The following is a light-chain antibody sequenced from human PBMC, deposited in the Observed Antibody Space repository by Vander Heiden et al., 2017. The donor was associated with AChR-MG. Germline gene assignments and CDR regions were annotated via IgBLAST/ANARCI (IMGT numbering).Light chain of an antibody. V-gene: IGKV1-39*01. J-gene: IGKJ3*01. CDR2: AAS. Sequence: DIQMTQSPSSLSASVGDRVTIPCQASQSISSYLNWYQQKPGKAPKLLIYAASNLQSGVPSRFSGSGSGTDFTLTISSLQPEDFATYYCQQNYSTPFTFGHGTRVEIK. CDR1: QSISSY. CDR3: QQNYSTPFT.